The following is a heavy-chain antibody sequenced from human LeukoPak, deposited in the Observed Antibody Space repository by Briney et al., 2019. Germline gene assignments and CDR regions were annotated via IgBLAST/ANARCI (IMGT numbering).Heavy chain of an antibody. D-gene: IGHD5-24*01. CDR3: ATVSDGYNRYKSAFDI. J-gene: IGHJ3*02. V-gene: IGHV3-48*03. CDR2: ISSSGSTI. Sequence: GGSLRLSCAASGFTFSSYEMNWVRQAPGKGLEWVSYISSSGSTIYYADSVKGRFTISRDNAKNSLFLQMNSLRAEDTAVYYCATVSDGYNRYKSAFDIWGQGTMVTVSS. CDR1: GFTFSSYE.